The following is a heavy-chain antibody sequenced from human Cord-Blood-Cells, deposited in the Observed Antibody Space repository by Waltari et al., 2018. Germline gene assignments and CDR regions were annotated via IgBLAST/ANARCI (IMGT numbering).Heavy chain of an antibody. J-gene: IGHJ3*02. CDR3: ARPIAGSAGDPEAFDI. CDR1: GYSFTSYW. V-gene: IGHV5-51*01. D-gene: IGHD7-27*01. CDR2: IYPGDSAT. Sequence: EVQLVQSGAEVKKPGESLKISCKGSGYSFTSYWIGWVRQMPGKGLEWMGIIYPGDSATRYIPSFQGQVTISADKSISTAYLQWSSLKASDTAMYYCARPIAGSAGDPEAFDIWGQGTMVTVSS.